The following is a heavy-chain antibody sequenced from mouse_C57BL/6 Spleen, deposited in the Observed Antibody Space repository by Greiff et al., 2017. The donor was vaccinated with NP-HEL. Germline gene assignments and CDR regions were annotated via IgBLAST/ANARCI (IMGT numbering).Heavy chain of an antibody. CDR2: IYPGDGDT. CDR3: ARGGDSSGYDAMDY. J-gene: IGHJ4*01. V-gene: IGHV1-82*01. CDR1: GYAFSSSW. Sequence: VKLQESGPELVKPGASVKISCKASGYAFSSSWMNWVKQRPGKGLEWIGRIYPGDGDTNYNGKFKGKATLTADKSSSTAYMQLSSLTSEDSAVYFCARGGDSSGYDAMDYWGQGTSVTVSS. D-gene: IGHD3-2*02.